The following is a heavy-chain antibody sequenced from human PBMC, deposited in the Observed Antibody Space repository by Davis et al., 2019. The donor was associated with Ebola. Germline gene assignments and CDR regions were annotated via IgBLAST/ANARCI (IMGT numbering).Heavy chain of an antibody. D-gene: IGHD6-6*01. Sequence: PGGSLRLSCAASGFTFSSYWMSWVRQAPGKGLEWVANIKQDGSEKYYVDSVKGRFTISRDNAKNSLYLQMNSLRAEDTAVYYCARDRSSSYVYYYGMDVWGQGTTVTVSS. CDR2: IKQDGSEK. CDR1: GFTFSSYW. V-gene: IGHV3-7*03. CDR3: ARDRSSSYVYYYGMDV. J-gene: IGHJ6*02.